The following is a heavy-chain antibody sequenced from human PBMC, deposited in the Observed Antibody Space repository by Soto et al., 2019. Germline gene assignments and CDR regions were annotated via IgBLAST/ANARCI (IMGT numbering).Heavy chain of an antibody. J-gene: IGHJ5*02. Sequence: QVQLVQSGAEVKKPGASVKVSCKTSGYTFTSYDINWVRQATGQKLEWRGWMNPHSGDTGYAQKFQGRVPMTRNTSTSTAYMDLTSLRSEDTAVYYCARCRSRLIMIAEPHEGSLWLDPWGQGTLVSVSS. CDR2: MNPHSGDT. D-gene: IGHD3-22*01. CDR3: ARCRSRLIMIAEPHEGSLWLDP. V-gene: IGHV1-8*01. CDR1: GYTFTSYD.